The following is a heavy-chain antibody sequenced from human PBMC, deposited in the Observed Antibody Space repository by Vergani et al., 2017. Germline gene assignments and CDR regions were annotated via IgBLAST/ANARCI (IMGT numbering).Heavy chain of an antibody. CDR3: ARDQYSSSWYYYYYYYMDV. Sequence: QVQLVQSGAEVKKPGASVKVSCKASGYTFTSYYMHWVRQAPGQGLEWMGIINPSGGSTSYAQKFQGRATMTRDTSTSTVYMELSSLRSEDTAVYYCARDQYSSSWYYYYYYYMDVWGKGTTVTVSS. D-gene: IGHD6-13*01. V-gene: IGHV1-46*01. CDR1: GYTFTSYY. J-gene: IGHJ6*03. CDR2: INPSGGST.